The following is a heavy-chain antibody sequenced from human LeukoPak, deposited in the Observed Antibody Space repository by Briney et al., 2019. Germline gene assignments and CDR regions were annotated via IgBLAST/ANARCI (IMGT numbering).Heavy chain of an antibody. V-gene: IGHV3-23*01. D-gene: IGHD6-19*01. CDR2: ISGSGGST. CDR1: GFTFSGFW. Sequence: HPGGSLRLSCTGSGFTFSGFWMSWVRQAPGKGLEWVSAISGSGGSTYYADSVKGRFTISRDNSKNTLYLQMNSLRAEDTAVYYCASNGQWLVLLVYWGQGTLVTVSS. J-gene: IGHJ4*02. CDR3: ASNGQWLVLLVY.